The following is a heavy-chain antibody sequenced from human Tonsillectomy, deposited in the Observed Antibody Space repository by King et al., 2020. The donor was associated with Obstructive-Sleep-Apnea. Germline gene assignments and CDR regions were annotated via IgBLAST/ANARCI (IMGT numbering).Heavy chain of an antibody. CDR2: ISYDGSNK. CDR1: GFTFSSYA. V-gene: IGHV3-30-3*01. Sequence: VQLVESGGGVVQPGRSLRLSCAASGFTFSSYAMHWVRQAPGKGLEWGAVISYDGSNKYYADSVKGRFTSSRDNSKNTLYLQMNSLRAEDTAVYYCARDVYIVVVVAATQPGQDYYGMDVWGQGTTVTVSS. D-gene: IGHD2-15*01. CDR3: ARDVYIVVVVAATQPGQDYYGMDV. J-gene: IGHJ6*02.